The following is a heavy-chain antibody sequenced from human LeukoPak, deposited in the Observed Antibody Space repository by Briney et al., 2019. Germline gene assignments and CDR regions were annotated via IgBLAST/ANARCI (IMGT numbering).Heavy chain of an antibody. Sequence: KTSETLSLTCAVSGGSISGYYWSWIRQPPGEGLEWIGYIYYGGNTNYNPSLKSRVTISVDTKNQFSLNLSSVTAADTAVYYCARVPSRFGSSTWYFDLWGRGTLVAVSS. CDR1: GGSISGYY. J-gene: IGHJ2*01. CDR2: IYYGGNT. D-gene: IGHD3-10*01. V-gene: IGHV4-59*01. CDR3: ARVPSRFGSSTWYFDL.